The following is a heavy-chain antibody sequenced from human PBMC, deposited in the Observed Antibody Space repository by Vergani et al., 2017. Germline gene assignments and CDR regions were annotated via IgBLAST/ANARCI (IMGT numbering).Heavy chain of an antibody. V-gene: IGHV3-33*01. Sequence: QVQLVESGGGVVQPGRSLRLSCAASGFTFNQYGMHWVRQAPDKGLEWVAVTWYDGNNKQYADSVKGRFTISRDNSKSTMYLQMNSLRDEDTGVYYCARDLQLLYNRFDPWGQGTLVTVSS. J-gene: IGHJ5*02. D-gene: IGHD1-14*01. CDR3: ARDLQLLYNRFDP. CDR1: GFTFNQYG. CDR2: TWYDGNNK.